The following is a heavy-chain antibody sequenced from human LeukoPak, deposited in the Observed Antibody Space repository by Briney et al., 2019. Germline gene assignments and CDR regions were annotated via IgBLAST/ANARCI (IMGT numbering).Heavy chain of an antibody. CDR2: IYNSGST. J-gene: IGHJ4*02. Sequence: SETLSLTCTVSGGSISTYYWSWIRQPPGEGLEWIGYIYNSGSTNYNPSLKSRVTISVDTSKNQFSLKLSSVTAADTAVYYCARGLAAVDDYFDYWGQGTLVPVSS. CDR1: GGSISTYY. CDR3: ARGLAAVDDYFDY. V-gene: IGHV4-59*01. D-gene: IGHD6-13*01.